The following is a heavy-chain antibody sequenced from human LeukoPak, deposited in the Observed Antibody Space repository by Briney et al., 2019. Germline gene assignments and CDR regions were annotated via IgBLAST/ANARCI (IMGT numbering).Heavy chain of an antibody. D-gene: IGHD3-10*01. Sequence: ASVNVSCKASGYTFTWYYMHWVRQAPGQGLEWVGWINPNSGGTNYAQKFQGRVTMTRDTSISTAYMELSRLRSEDAAVYYCARFRPYGAGSWIDNWGQGTLVTVSS. CDR2: INPNSGGT. CDR1: GYTFTWYY. CDR3: ARFRPYGAGSWIDN. J-gene: IGHJ4*02. V-gene: IGHV1-2*02.